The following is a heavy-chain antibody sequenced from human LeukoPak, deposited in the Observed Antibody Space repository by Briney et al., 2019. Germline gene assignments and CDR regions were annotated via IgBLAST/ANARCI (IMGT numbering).Heavy chain of an antibody. J-gene: IGHJ4*02. D-gene: IGHD3-9*01. Sequence: PSQTLSLTCSISGDSVFSNTAAWNWIRQSPSRGLEWLGRTYFRSKWYNDYPVSVKGRITINPDRSNNQFSLQLDSVTPEDTAIYYCAGGVTVTGYWFDYWGQGTLVTVSS. V-gene: IGHV6-1*01. CDR3: AGGVTVTGYWFDY. CDR1: GDSVFSNTAA. CDR2: TYFRSKWYN.